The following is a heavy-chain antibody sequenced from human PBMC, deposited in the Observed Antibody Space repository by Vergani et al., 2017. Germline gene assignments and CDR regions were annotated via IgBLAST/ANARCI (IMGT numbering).Heavy chain of an antibody. Sequence: VQLVESGGGLVQPGGSLRLSCAASGFTFSSYGMHWVRQAPGKGLEWVAVIWYDGSNKYYADSVKGRFTISRDNSKNTLYLQMNSLRDEDTAVYYCARGSNYADYWGQGTLVTVSS. D-gene: IGHD2-2*01. V-gene: IGHV3-33*01. CDR2: IWYDGSNK. CDR1: GFTFSSYG. CDR3: ARGSNYADY. J-gene: IGHJ4*02.